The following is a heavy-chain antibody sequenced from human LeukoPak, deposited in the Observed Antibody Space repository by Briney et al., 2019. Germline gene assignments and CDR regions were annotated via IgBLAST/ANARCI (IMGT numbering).Heavy chain of an antibody. CDR1: GFTFSSYA. Sequence: GGSLRLSCAASGFTFSSYAMSWFRQAPGEGLEWVGFVRSKSYGGATDYAASVKGRFTISRDDPKSIAYLLMNSLKTEDTAVYYCTRLRQDCSRTSCYYYFYYYYMDVWGKGTTVTVSS. CDR3: TRLRQDCSRTSCYYYFYYYYMDV. V-gene: IGHV3-49*03. CDR2: VRSKSYGGAT. J-gene: IGHJ6*03. D-gene: IGHD2-2*01.